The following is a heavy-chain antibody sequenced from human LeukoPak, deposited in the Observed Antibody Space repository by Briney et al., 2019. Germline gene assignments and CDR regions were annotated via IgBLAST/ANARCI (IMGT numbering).Heavy chain of an antibody. CDR2: INPKSGDT. CDR3: ARDRIAAPGGAYWFDP. Sequence: ASVKVSCKASGYTFTSYGISWVRQAPGQGLEWMGWINPKSGDTNYAQKFQGRVTMTRDTSINTVYMELSRLSSDDTAVFYCARDRIAAPGGAYWFDPWGQGTLVIVSS. V-gene: IGHV1-2*02. CDR1: GYTFTSYG. J-gene: IGHJ5*02. D-gene: IGHD6-13*01.